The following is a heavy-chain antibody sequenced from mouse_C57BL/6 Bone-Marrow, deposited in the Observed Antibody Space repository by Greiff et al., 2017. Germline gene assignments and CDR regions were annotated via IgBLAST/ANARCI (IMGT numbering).Heavy chain of an antibody. CDR3: ALLWLRNYFDY. Sequence: VQLQQSGAELVRPGTSVKVSCKASGYAFTNYLIEWVKQRPGQGLEWIGVINPGSGGTNYNEKFKGKATLTADKSSSTAYMQLSSLTSEDSAVYFCALLWLRNYFDYWGQGTTLTVSS. V-gene: IGHV1-54*01. CDR2: INPGSGGT. CDR1: GYAFTNYL. J-gene: IGHJ2*01. D-gene: IGHD2-2*01.